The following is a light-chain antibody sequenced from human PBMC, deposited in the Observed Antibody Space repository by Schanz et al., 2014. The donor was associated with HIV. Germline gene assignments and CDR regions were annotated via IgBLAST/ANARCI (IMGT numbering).Light chain of an antibody. CDR2: GAS. J-gene: IGKJ1*01. CDR3: QQYKQWPPWT. CDR1: QSVGTN. Sequence: IVLTQSPGTLSLSPGETVTLSCRASQSVGTNLAWYQQRPGQAPRLLIYGASTRAIGFPARFSGSGSGTEFTLTISSLQAEDCAVYYCQQYKQWPPWTFGQGTRVEI. V-gene: IGKV3-15*01.